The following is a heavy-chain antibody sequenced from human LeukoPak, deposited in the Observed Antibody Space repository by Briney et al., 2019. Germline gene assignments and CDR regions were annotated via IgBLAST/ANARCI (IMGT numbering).Heavy chain of an antibody. V-gene: IGHV3-23*01. Sequence: GGSLRLSCAASGFTFSSYVMSWVRQAPGKGLEWVSAISGSGGSTYYADSVKGRFTISRDNSKDTLYLQMNSLRAEDTAVYYCAKSTTSGDYVWGSYRSLDYWGQGTLVTVSS. CDR1: GFTFSSYV. J-gene: IGHJ4*02. CDR3: AKSTTSGDYVWGSYRSLDY. CDR2: ISGSGGST. D-gene: IGHD3-16*02.